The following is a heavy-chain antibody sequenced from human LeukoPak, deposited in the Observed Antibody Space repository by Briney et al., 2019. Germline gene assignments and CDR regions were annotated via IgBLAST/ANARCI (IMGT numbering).Heavy chain of an antibody. Sequence: GGSLRLSCAASRFTFSDYYMSWVRQAPGKGLEWISNITGSGETIYYADSVKGRFTISRDNANNLVFLQMNSLRAEDTAVYYCARDRRPSEYLGLHVWGQGTTVSVSS. J-gene: IGHJ6*02. V-gene: IGHV3-11*01. CDR3: ARDRRPSEYLGLHV. D-gene: IGHD2-2*01. CDR2: ITGSGETI. CDR1: RFTFSDYY.